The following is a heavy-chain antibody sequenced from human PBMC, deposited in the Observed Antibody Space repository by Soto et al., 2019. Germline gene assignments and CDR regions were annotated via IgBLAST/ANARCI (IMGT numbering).Heavy chain of an antibody. CDR3: ARPTQQLVLGYFDY. CDR1: GYSFAGYW. V-gene: IGHV5-10-1*04. Sequence: GESLKISCKGSGYSFAGYWITWVRQMPGKGLEWMGRIDPSDSQTYYSPSFQGQVTISADKSINTAYLQWSSLKASDTAMYYCARPTQQLVLGYFDYWGQGALVTVSS. D-gene: IGHD6-6*01. J-gene: IGHJ4*02. CDR2: IDPSDSQT.